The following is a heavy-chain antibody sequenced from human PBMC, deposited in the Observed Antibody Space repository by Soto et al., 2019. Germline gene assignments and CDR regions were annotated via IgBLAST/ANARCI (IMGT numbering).Heavy chain of an antibody. CDR1: GGSFSGYY. CDR3: ARLSYSSGS. V-gene: IGHV4-34*01. Sequence: ETLSLTCAVYGGSFSGYYWSWIRQPPGKGLEWIGEINHSGSTNYNPSLKSRVTISVDTSKNQFSLKLSSVTAADTAVYYCARLSYSSGSWGQGTLVTVSS. J-gene: IGHJ4*02. CDR2: INHSGST. D-gene: IGHD6-19*01.